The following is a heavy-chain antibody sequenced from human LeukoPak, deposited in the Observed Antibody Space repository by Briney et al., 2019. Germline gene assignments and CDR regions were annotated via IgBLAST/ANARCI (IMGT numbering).Heavy chain of an antibody. V-gene: IGHV5-51*01. CDR2: IYPDDSDT. CDR1: GYRFTSYW. CDR3: AIGGDSTTSCYRRFNY. Sequence: GESLKISCKGSGYRFTSYWIGWVRQMPGKGLEWMGIIYPDDSDTRYSPSFQGQVTISADKSISTAYLQWSSLKASDTAMHYCAIGGDSTTSCYRRFNYWGQGTLVTVSS. J-gene: IGHJ4*02. D-gene: IGHD2-2*02.